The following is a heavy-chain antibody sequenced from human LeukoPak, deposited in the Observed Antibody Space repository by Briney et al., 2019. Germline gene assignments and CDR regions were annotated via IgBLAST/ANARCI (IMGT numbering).Heavy chain of an antibody. V-gene: IGHV1-46*01. CDR2: INPSGGST. J-gene: IGHJ6*02. CDR1: GYTFTSCY. Sequence: ASVKVSCKASGYTFTSCYMHWVRQAPGQGLEWMGIINPSGGSTSYAQRFQGRVTMTRDTSTSTVYMELSSLRSEDTAVYYCARDTSSGWYTGHWEYYYYGMDVWGQGTTVTVSS. D-gene: IGHD6-19*01. CDR3: ARDTSSGWYTGHWEYYYYGMDV.